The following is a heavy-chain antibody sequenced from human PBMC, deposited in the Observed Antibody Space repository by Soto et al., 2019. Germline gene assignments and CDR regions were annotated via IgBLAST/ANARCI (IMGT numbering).Heavy chain of an antibody. Sequence: SETLSLTCAVSGGSFTSNNWWTWVRQPPGQGLEWIGEIYRTGSTNYNPSLKSRVTISLDKSEKQISLKVTSLTAADTAVYYCASRDPGTSVDYWGQGTLVTVSS. V-gene: IGHV4-4*02. CDR1: GGSFTSNNW. J-gene: IGHJ4*02. D-gene: IGHD1-7*01. CDR2: IYRTGST. CDR3: ASRDPGTSVDY.